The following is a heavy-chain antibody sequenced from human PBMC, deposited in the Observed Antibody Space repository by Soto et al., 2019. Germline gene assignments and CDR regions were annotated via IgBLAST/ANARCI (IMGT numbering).Heavy chain of an antibody. D-gene: IGHD3-10*01. Sequence: GGSLRHSCTTSGFTVSSSHMSWVRQAPGKGLDWVSVIYSGGNSYYAVSVQGRFTISRDNSKNTVYLQMNSLRGEDTAIYYCARLGPYGSETYSFRYNWFDPWGQGTLVTVSS. CDR3: ARLGPYGSETYSFRYNWFDP. V-gene: IGHV3-53*01. CDR2: IYSGGNS. CDR1: GFTVSSSH. J-gene: IGHJ5*02.